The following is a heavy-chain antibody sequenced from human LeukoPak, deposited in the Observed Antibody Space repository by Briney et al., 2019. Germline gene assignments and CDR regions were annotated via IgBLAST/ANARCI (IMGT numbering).Heavy chain of an antibody. J-gene: IGHJ4*02. CDR1: GFTFDDYA. Sequence: QPGRSLRLSCAASGFTFDDYAMHWVRQAPGKGLEWVSGISWNSGSIGYADSVKGRFTISGDNAKNSLYLQMNSLRAEDTALYYCAKAFDYWGQGTLVTVSS. V-gene: IGHV3-9*01. CDR2: ISWNSGSI. CDR3: AKAFDY.